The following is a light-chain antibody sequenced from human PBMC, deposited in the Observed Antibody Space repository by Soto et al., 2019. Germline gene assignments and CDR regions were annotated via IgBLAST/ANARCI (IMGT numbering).Light chain of an antibody. Sequence: QSALTQPPSASGTPGQSVTISCTGTSSDVGGYNYVSWYQQHPGKAPKLMIYEVSKRPSGVPDRFSGSKSGNTASLTVSGLQAEDEADYYCSSYVGSKGDYVFGTGTKVTVL. CDR3: SSYVGSKGDYV. V-gene: IGLV2-8*01. CDR1: SSDVGGYNY. CDR2: EVS. J-gene: IGLJ1*01.